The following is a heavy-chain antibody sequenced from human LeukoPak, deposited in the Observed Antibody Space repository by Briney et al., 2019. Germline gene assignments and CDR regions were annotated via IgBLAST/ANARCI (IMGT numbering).Heavy chain of an antibody. Sequence: GGSLRLSCVASGFTFSSYNMNWVRQAPGKGLEWVSSISSSSYIYYADSVKGRFTISRDNAKNSLYLQMNSLRAEDTAVYYCATGIAVAGTGFDYWGQGTLVTVSS. CDR1: GFTFSSYN. CDR2: ISSSSYI. D-gene: IGHD6-19*01. CDR3: ATGIAVAGTGFDY. V-gene: IGHV3-21*01. J-gene: IGHJ4*02.